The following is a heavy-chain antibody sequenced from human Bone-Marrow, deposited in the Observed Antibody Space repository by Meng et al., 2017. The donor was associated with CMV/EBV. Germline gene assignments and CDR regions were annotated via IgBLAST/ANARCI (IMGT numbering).Heavy chain of an antibody. Sequence: SETLSLTCTVSGGSVSSGCYYWSWIRQPPGKGLEWIGYNYYSGSTNYNPSLKSRVTISVDTSKNQFSLKRSPMTAADTAVYYCAGASGMVQLWLNPTYYYYGMDVWGQGTTVTVSS. CDR2: NYYSGST. CDR1: GGSVSSGCYY. CDR3: AGASGMVQLWLNPTYYYYGMDV. J-gene: IGHJ6*01. D-gene: IGHD5-18*01. V-gene: IGHV4-61*01.